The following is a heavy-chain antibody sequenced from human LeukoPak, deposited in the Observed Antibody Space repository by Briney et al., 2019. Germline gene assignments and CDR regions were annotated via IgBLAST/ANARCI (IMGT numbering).Heavy chain of an antibody. CDR3: AKVRYYDRNNYYFDY. Sequence: GGSLRLSCAASGFTFSSYGMHWVRQAPGKGLEWVAVISYDGSNKYYADSVKGRFTISRDNSKNTLYLQMNSLRAEDTAVYYCAKVRYYDRNNYYFDYWGQGTLVTVSS. CDR1: GFTFSSYG. V-gene: IGHV3-30*18. J-gene: IGHJ4*02. CDR2: ISYDGSNK. D-gene: IGHD3-22*01.